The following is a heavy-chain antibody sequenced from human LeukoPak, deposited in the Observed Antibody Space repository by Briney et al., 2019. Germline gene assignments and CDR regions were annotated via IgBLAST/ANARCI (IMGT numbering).Heavy chain of an antibody. V-gene: IGHV3-23*01. CDR2: ISGSGGST. CDR1: GFTFSSYA. CDR3: AKDWEYYYDSSGYYHGDY. J-gene: IGHJ4*02. D-gene: IGHD3-22*01. Sequence: GGSLRLSCAASGFTFSSYAMSWVRQAPGKGLEWVSDISGSGGSTYYADSVKGRFTISRDNSKNTLYLQMNSLRAEDTAVYYCAKDWEYYYDSSGYYHGDYWGQGTLVTVSS.